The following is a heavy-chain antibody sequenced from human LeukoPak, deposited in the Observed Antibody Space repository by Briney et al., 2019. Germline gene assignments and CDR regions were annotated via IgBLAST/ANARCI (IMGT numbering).Heavy chain of an antibody. V-gene: IGHV4-34*01. CDR2: INHSGST. D-gene: IGHD4-23*01. CDR1: GGSFSGYY. CDR3: ARRDSSHDYGGNWKDDAFDI. J-gene: IGHJ3*02. Sequence: SETLSLTCAVYGGSFSGYYWSWIRQPPGKGLKWIGEINHSGSTNYNPSLKSRVTISVDTSKNQFSLKLSSVTAADTAVYYCARRDSSHDYGGNWKDDAFDIWGQGTMVTVSS.